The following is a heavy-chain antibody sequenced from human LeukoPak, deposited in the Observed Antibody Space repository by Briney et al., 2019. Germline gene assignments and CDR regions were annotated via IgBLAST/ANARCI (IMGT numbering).Heavy chain of an antibody. CDR3: TRRKGCNGGSCYGDTFDY. V-gene: IGHV4-4*02. CDR1: GGSVTTTNW. Sequence: SGSLSLTRGVSGGSVTTTNWLTWVRQPPGKGAEGDGGVHFYGRTHYNPAPEGRLTMTRDLSEKHISLALSSVTPADTAVYYCTRRKGCNGGSCYGDTFDYWGQGTLVTVSS. CDR2: VHFYGRT. D-gene: IGHD2-15*01. J-gene: IGHJ4*02.